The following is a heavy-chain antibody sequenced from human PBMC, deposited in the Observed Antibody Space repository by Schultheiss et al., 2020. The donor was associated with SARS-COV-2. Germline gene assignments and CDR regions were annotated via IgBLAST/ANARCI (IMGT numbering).Heavy chain of an antibody. V-gene: IGHV3-30*01. CDR1: GFTFSTYA. Sequence: GGSLRLSCAASGFTFSTYAMHWVRQAPGKGLEWVAVISYDGSNKYFADSVKGRFTISRDNSKSTLYLQMNSLRAEDTAVYYCARVLAWAFDIWGQGTMVTVSS. J-gene: IGHJ3*02. D-gene: IGHD2-8*01. CDR3: ARVLAWAFDI. CDR2: ISYDGSNK.